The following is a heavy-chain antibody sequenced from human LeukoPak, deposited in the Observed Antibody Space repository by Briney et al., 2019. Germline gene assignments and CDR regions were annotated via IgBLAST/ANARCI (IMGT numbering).Heavy chain of an antibody. CDR1: GFTFSSYG. D-gene: IGHD3-10*01. Sequence: GGSLRLSCAASGFTFSSYGMNWVRQAPGKGLEWVSSITSSSSYIYYADSVKGRFTISRDNAKSSLYLQMNSLRAEDTAVYYCARGEVHYYGSGSDYWGQGTLVTVSS. CDR2: ITSSSSYI. V-gene: IGHV3-21*01. J-gene: IGHJ4*02. CDR3: ARGEVHYYGSGSDY.